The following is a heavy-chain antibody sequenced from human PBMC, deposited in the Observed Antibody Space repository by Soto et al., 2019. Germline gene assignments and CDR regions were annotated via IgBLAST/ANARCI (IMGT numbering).Heavy chain of an antibody. CDR3: ATGVGVLVVTEHYFDY. D-gene: IGHD2-21*02. V-gene: IGHV1-24*01. CDR1: GYTVTELS. CDR2: FDPEDGET. Sequence: QVQLVQSGAEVKKPGASVKVSCKVSGYTVTELSMHWVRQAPGKGLEWMGGFDPEDGETIYAQKFQGRVTMTEDTSTDTAYMELSSLRSEDTAVYYCATGVGVLVVTEHYFDYWGQGTLVTVSS. J-gene: IGHJ4*02.